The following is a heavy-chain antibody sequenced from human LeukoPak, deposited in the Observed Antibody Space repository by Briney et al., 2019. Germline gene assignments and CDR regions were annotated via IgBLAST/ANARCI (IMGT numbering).Heavy chain of an antibody. CDR2: ISGSDGST. V-gene: IGHV3-23*01. D-gene: IGHD2-15*01. CDR3: AKGRGYCTGGSCYSDY. Sequence: GGSLRLSCPAAGSTLSNYAMSWVRPAPRKGLEWDSTISGSDGSTYYADSVKGRFTISRDNSKNTLYLQMNSLRVEDTAIYYCAKGRGYCTGGSCYSDYWGQGTLVTVSS. CDR1: GSTLSNYA. J-gene: IGHJ4*02.